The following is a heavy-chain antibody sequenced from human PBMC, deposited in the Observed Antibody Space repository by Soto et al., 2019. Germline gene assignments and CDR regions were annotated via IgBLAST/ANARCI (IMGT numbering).Heavy chain of an antibody. CDR3: AKLEWLEFGGDY. CDR2: ISASGEKP. V-gene: IGHV3-23*01. J-gene: IGHJ4*02. CDR1: DFAFSDYP. D-gene: IGHD6-19*01. Sequence: EVHLLESGGGVVQPGKSLKISCATSDFAFSDYPMTWVRQPPGQGLEWVSGISASGEKPYYADSVKGRFTISRDNSKNTLSLQMNSLRVEDTGIYYCAKLEWLEFGGDYWGQGTLVTVSS.